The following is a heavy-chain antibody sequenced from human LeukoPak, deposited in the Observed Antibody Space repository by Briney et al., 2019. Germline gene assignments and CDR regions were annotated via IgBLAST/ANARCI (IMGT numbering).Heavy chain of an antibody. D-gene: IGHD6-6*01. CDR3: ASLTSPWAAFDI. CDR1: GFTFSSYW. J-gene: IGHJ3*02. Sequence: AGGSLRLSCAASGFTFSSYWMHWVRQAPGKGLVWVSRINTDGSTTSYADSVKGRFTISGDNAKNTLYLQMNSLRAEDTAVFYCASLTSPWAAFDIWGQGTMVTVSS. CDR2: INTDGSTT. V-gene: IGHV3-74*01.